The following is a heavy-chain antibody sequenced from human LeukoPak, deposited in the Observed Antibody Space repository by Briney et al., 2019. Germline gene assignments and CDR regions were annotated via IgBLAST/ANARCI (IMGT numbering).Heavy chain of an antibody. Sequence: GGSLTLSCAATGFTFSSYSLNWVRQAPGQGLEWVSSIPASSNYIYYADSVKGRFTISRHNAKNSLYLQMHSLRADDTAVYYCARESGSWYYCSSISCLFLDSWGQGTLVTVSS. V-gene: IGHV3-21*01. D-gene: IGHD2-2*01. J-gene: IGHJ4*02. CDR1: GFTFSSYS. CDR2: IPASSNYI. CDR3: ARESGSWYYCSSISCLFLDS.